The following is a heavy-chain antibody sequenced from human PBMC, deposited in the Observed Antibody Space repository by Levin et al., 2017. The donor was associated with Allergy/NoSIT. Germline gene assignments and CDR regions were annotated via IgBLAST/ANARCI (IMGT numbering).Heavy chain of an antibody. J-gene: IGHJ6*02. V-gene: IGHV5-51*01. CDR3: AKIDSHSGYGLNV. Sequence: KSGGSLRLSCQGSGYSFISYWIAWVRQMPGKGLEWMGSVYPADSDATYNPSFLGQVSISVDKSIRTAYLQWSRLKPSDTAMYYCAKIDSHSGYGLNVWGQGTTVTVSS. CDR2: VYPADSDA. D-gene: IGHD2-15*01. CDR1: GYSFISYW.